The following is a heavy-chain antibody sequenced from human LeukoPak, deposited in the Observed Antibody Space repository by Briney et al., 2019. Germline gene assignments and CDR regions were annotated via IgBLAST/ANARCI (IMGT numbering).Heavy chain of an antibody. D-gene: IGHD3-22*01. J-gene: IGHJ4*02. CDR2: IYTSGST. V-gene: IGHV4-4*07. Sequence: PSETLSLTCTVSGGSFSSYYWSWIRQPAGKGLEWIGRIYTSGSTNYNPSLKSRVTMSVDTSKNKFSLKVTSVTAADTAVYYCARGYYDSSGYYTEFANWGQGTLVTVSS. CDR3: ARGYYDSSGYYTEFAN. CDR1: GGSFSSYY.